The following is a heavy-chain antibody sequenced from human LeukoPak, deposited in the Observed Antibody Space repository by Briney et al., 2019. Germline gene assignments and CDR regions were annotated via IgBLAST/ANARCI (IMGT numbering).Heavy chain of an antibody. D-gene: IGHD2-2*01. V-gene: IGHV3-21*01. CDR3: ARATVVTPARRVPYYFDN. CDR1: AFTFNNSI. CDR2: ITGGSGYI. J-gene: IGHJ4*02. Sequence: GGSLRLSCEASAFTFNNSIMNWVRQTPGKGLEWVSSITGGSGYIYYADSVKGRFTISRDNGKNSLYLQMNNLRAEGTAVYYCARATVVTPARRVPYYFDNWGQGTLVTVSS.